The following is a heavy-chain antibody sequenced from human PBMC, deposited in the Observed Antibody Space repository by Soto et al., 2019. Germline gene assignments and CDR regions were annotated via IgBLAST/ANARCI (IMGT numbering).Heavy chain of an antibody. V-gene: IGHV3-53*01. D-gene: IGHD6-19*01. CDR1: GFTVSSNY. CDR3: ARDRRYSSGWPYYYYYGMDV. Sequence: EVQLVESGGGLIQPGGSLRLSCAASGFTVSSNYMSWVRQAPGKGLEWVSVIYSGGSTYYADSVKGRFTISRDNSKNTLYLQMNSLRAEDTAVYYCARDRRYSSGWPYYYYYGMDVWGQGTTVTVSS. J-gene: IGHJ6*02. CDR2: IYSGGST.